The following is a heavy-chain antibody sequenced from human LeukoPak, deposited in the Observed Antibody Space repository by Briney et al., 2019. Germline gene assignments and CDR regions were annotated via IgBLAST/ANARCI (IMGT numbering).Heavy chain of an antibody. CDR1: GGSFSGYY. CDR2: VHYGGNT. J-gene: IGHJ4*02. V-gene: IGHV4-34*01. CDR3: ARPFWSGYNYYFDY. D-gene: IGHD3-3*01. Sequence: PSETLSLTGAVYGGSFSGYYWSWIRQPPGKGLEWIGSVHYGGNTYYHPSLKSRVTISVDTSKNQFSLKLSSVTATDTAVYYCARPFWSGYNYYFDYWGQGTLVTVSS.